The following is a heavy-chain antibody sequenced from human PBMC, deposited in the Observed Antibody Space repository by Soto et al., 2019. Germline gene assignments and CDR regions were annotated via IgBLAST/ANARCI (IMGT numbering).Heavy chain of an antibody. CDR1: GYTFTSYD. V-gene: IGHV1-8*01. J-gene: IGHJ6*02. CDR2: MNPNSGNT. CDR3: ARSGSGYLAYFQDYGMDV. D-gene: IGHD3-22*01. Sequence: QVPLVQSGAEVKKPGASVKVSCKASGYTFTSYDINWVRQATGQGLEWMGWMNPNSGNTGYAQKFQGRVTMTRNTSISTAYMELSSLRSEDTAVYYCARSGSGYLAYFQDYGMDVWGQGTTVTVSS.